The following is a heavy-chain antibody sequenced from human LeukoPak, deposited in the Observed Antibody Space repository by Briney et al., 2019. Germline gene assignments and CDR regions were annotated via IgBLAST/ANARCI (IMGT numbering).Heavy chain of an antibody. CDR1: GFTFSSYE. CDR3: ARDHSLCSGGSCYSWTDY. V-gene: IGHV3-48*03. J-gene: IGHJ4*02. Sequence: GGSLRLSCAASGFTFSSYEMNWVRQAPGKGLEWVSYISSSGSTIYYADSVKGRFTISRDNAKNSLYLQMNSLRAEDTAVYYCARDHSLCSGGSCYSWTDYWGQGTLVTVSS. CDR2: ISSSGSTI. D-gene: IGHD2-15*01.